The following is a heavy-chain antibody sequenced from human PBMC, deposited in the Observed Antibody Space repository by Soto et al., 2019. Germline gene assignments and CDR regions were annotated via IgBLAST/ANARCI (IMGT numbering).Heavy chain of an antibody. CDR1: GGSFSGYY. J-gene: IGHJ4*02. CDR3: ARGGYSYYFDY. D-gene: IGHD5-18*01. Sequence: SETLSLTCAVYGGSFSGYYWSWIRQPPGKGLEWIGEINHSGSTNYNPSLKSRVTISVDTSKNQFSLKLSSVTAADTAVYCCARGGYSYYFDYWGQGTLVTVSS. CDR2: INHSGST. V-gene: IGHV4-34*01.